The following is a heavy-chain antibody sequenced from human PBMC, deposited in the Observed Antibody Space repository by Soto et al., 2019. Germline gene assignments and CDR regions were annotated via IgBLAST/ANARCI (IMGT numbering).Heavy chain of an antibody. Sequence: PGGSLRLSCAASGFTFSSYGMHWVRQAPGKGLEWVAVISYDGSNKYYADSVKGRFTISRDNSKNTLYLQMNSLRAGDTAVYYCAKNIVVVPAAMAFDYWGQGTLVTVSS. J-gene: IGHJ4*02. V-gene: IGHV3-30*18. CDR2: ISYDGSNK. CDR3: AKNIVVVPAAMAFDY. D-gene: IGHD2-2*01. CDR1: GFTFSSYG.